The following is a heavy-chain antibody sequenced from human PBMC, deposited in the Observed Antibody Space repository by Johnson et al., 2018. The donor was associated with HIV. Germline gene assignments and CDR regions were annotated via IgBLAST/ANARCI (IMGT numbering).Heavy chain of an antibody. D-gene: IGHD6-13*01. CDR1: GFTFSYYG. Sequence: QVQLVESGGGLVQPGGSLRLSCAASGFTFSYYGMHWVRQAPGKGLEWVAFIRYDGSNKYYADYVKGRFTISRDNSKNTLHLQMNSLRAEDTAVYYCAKCIWGSSLIDAFDIWGQGTMVTVSS. V-gene: IGHV3-30*02. J-gene: IGHJ3*02. CDR2: IRYDGSNK. CDR3: AKCIWGSSLIDAFDI.